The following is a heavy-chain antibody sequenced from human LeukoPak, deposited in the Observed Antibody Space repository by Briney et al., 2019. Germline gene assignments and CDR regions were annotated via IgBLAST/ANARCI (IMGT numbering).Heavy chain of an antibody. CDR2: INPNSGGT. CDR3: ARDLGLTYEIVPAASDY. CDR1: GYTFTGYY. D-gene: IGHD2-2*01. Sequence: ASVKVSCKASGYTFTGYYMHWVRQAPGQGLEWMGWINPNSGGTNYAQKFQGRVTMTRDTSISTAYMELSRLRSDDTAVYYCARDLGLTYEIVPAASDYWGQGTLVTVSS. V-gene: IGHV1-2*02. J-gene: IGHJ4*02.